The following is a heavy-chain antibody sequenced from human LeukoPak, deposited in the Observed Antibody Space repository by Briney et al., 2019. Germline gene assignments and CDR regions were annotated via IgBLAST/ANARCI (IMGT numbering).Heavy chain of an antibody. CDR3: AKGYGDSTDYYYYGMDV. CDR2: ISSSSSYI. J-gene: IGHJ6*02. CDR1: GFTFSSYS. Sequence: GGSLRLSCAASGFTFSSYSMNWVRQAPGKGLEWVSSISSSSSYIYYADSVKGRFTISRDNAKNSLYLQMNSLRAEDTAVYYCAKGYGDSTDYYYYGMDVWGQGTTVTVSS. V-gene: IGHV3-21*01. D-gene: IGHD4-17*01.